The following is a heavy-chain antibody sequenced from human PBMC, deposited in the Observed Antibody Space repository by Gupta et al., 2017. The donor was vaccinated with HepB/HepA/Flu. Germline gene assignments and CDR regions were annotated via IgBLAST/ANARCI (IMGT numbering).Heavy chain of an antibody. V-gene: IGHV3-23*01. D-gene: IGHD3-3*01. CDR2: LDNSGDYT. Sequence: EVQMLESGGGLVQSGGSLRLSCAASGLPFRSHAIRWVRQALGKGLEWVSALDNSGDYTYYADSAKGRFTISRDNSKGTLYLEMNSLTADDTAVYYCAKHSGVTRIGRYFDSWGQGTQVTVSS. CDR1: GLPFRSHA. J-gene: IGHJ4*02. CDR3: AKHSGVTRIGRYFDS.